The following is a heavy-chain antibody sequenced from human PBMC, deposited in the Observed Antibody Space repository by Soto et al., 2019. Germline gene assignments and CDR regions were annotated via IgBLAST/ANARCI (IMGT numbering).Heavy chain of an antibody. CDR2: ISVSGFKT. CDR3: AKNQGVELVPLATVDWFDP. CDR1: RYTFSSYA. Sequence: PGGSLRLSCAASRYTFSSYAMCWVRQAPGKGLEWVSSISVSGFKTYYADSVKGRFTISRDNSKSTVYLELNNLSAEDTAVYHCAKNQGVELVPLATVDWFDPWGQGSVVTVSS. V-gene: IGHV3-23*01. D-gene: IGHD1-26*01. J-gene: IGHJ5*02.